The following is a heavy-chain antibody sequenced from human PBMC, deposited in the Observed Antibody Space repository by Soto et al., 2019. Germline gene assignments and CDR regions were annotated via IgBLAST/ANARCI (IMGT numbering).Heavy chain of an antibody. CDR2: IYPGDSDT. D-gene: IGHD6-19*01. J-gene: IGHJ6*02. CDR3: ARLAGTGNYYYYGMDV. Sequence: GESLKISCKGSGCSFISYWIGWVRQMPGKGLEWMGIIYPGDSDTRYSPSFQGQVTISADKSISTAYLQWSSLKASDTAMYYCARLAGTGNYYYYGMDVWGQGTTVTVSS. CDR1: GCSFISYW. V-gene: IGHV5-51*01.